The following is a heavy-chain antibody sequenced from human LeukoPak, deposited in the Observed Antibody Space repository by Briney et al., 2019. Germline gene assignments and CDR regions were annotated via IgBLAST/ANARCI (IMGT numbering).Heavy chain of an antibody. CDR2: IRYDGSNK. CDR1: GFTFSSYG. V-gene: IGHV3-30*02. J-gene: IGHJ4*02. D-gene: IGHD5-24*01. CDR3: AIRPGRDGYNFYYFDY. Sequence: GGSLRLSCAASGFTFSSYGMHWVRQAPGKGLEWVAFIRYDGSNKYYADSVKGRFTISRDNSKNTLYLQMNSLRAEDTAVYYCAIRPGRDGYNFYYFDYWGQGTLVTVSS.